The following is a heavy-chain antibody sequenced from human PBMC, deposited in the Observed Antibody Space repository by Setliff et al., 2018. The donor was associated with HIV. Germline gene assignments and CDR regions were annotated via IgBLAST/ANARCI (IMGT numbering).Heavy chain of an antibody. CDR3: ARVQQQLLQEDDYFDY. Sequence: PGGSLRLSCAASGFTVSSNYMSWVRQAPGKGLEWVAVISYDGSNKYYADSVKGRFTISRDNSKDTLYLEMNSLRAEDTAVYYCARVQQQLLQEDDYFDYWGQGTLVTVSS. D-gene: IGHD6-13*01. CDR1: GFTVSSNY. J-gene: IGHJ4*02. V-gene: IGHV3-30*03. CDR2: ISYDGSNK.